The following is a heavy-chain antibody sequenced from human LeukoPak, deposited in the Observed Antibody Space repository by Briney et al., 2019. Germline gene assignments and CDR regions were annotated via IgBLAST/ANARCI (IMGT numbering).Heavy chain of an antibody. D-gene: IGHD3-22*01. V-gene: IGHV1-18*01. Sequence: GASVKVSCKASGYTFTSYGISWGRQAPGQGLEWMGWISAYNGNTNYAQKLQGRVTMTTDTSTSTAYMELRSLRSDDTAVYYCARDGQYYYDSSGNDYWGQGTLVNVSS. CDR2: ISAYNGNT. CDR1: GYTFTSYG. J-gene: IGHJ4*02. CDR3: ARDGQYYYDSSGNDY.